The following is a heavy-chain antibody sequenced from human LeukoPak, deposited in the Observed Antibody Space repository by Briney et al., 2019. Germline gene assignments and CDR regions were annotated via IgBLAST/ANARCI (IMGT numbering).Heavy chain of an antibody. CDR3: ARGQARLAWFDP. CDR1: GGSFSGYY. CDR2: IYHSGTT. J-gene: IGHJ5*02. V-gene: IGHV4-34*01. D-gene: IGHD6-19*01. Sequence: SETLSLTCAVYGGSFSGYYWSWIRQPPGKGLEWIGTIYHSGTTYYNPSLKSRVTMSVDTSKNQFSLRLRSVTAADTAVYYCARGQARLAWFDPWGQGTLVTVSS.